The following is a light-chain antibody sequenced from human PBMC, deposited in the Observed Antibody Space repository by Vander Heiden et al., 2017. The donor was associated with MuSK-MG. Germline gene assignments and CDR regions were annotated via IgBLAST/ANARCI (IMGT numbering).Light chain of an antibody. V-gene: IGKV1-NL1*01. CDR2: AAS. CDR3: QQYYRTPLLT. Sequence: DIMLSQSPSSLSSSVGDRVTITCRASQGISNSLAWYQQKPGKAPKLLLYAASRWESGVPSRFSGSGSGTDYTLTISSRQPEDFATYYCQQYYRTPLLTFGGGTKVDIK. J-gene: IGKJ4*01. CDR1: QGISNS.